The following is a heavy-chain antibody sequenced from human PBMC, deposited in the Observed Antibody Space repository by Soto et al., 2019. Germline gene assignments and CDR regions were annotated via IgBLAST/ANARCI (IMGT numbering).Heavy chain of an antibody. CDR3: ARHSEYYDSSGYYPY. CDR1: GYSFTSYW. J-gene: IGHJ4*02. D-gene: IGHD3-22*01. Sequence: SGESLKISCKGSGYSFTSYWISWVRQMPGKGLEWMGRIDPSDSYTNYSPSFQGHVTISADKSISTAYLQWSSLKASDTAMYYCARHSEYYDSSGYYPYWGQGTLVTVSS. CDR2: IDPSDSYT. V-gene: IGHV5-10-1*01.